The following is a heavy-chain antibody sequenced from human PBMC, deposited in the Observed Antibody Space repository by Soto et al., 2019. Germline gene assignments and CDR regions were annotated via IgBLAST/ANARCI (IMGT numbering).Heavy chain of an antibody. CDR3: ARGGETYCSGGSCPPNPYYYYYGMDV. Sequence: SETLSLTCTVSGGSISSGDYYWSWIRQPPGKGLEWIGYIYYSGSTYYNPSLKSRVTISVDTSKNQFSLKLSSVTAADTAVYYCARGGETYCSGGSCPPNPYYYYYGMDVWGQGTTVTVSS. J-gene: IGHJ6*02. D-gene: IGHD2-15*01. CDR1: GGSISSGDYY. CDR2: IYYSGST. V-gene: IGHV4-30-4*01.